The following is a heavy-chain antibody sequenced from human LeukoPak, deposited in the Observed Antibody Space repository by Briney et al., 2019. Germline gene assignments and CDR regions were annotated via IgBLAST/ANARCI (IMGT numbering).Heavy chain of an antibody. Sequence: SETLSLTCAVYGGSFSGYYWSWIRQPPGKGLERIGEINHSGSTNYNPSLKSRVTISVDTSKNQFSLKLSSVTAADTAVYYCARGGDTAMVTGSSPHAYYFDYWGQGTLVTVSS. CDR3: ARGGDTAMVTGSSPHAYYFDY. CDR1: GGSFSGYY. J-gene: IGHJ4*02. CDR2: INHSGST. D-gene: IGHD5-18*01. V-gene: IGHV4-34*01.